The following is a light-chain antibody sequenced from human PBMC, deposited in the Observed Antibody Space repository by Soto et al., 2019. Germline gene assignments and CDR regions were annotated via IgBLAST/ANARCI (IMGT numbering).Light chain of an antibody. V-gene: IGKV3-15*01. J-gene: IGKJ1*01. CDR3: QQYNTWPRT. Sequence: NVLTQSPGALSLSPAERSTLPCRASQSVSNKYLAWCPRVPGQAPRPLSHGASTRASGIPARFSGGGSGTEFTLTISSLQSEDFAVYYCQQYNTWPRTLGQGTKVDI. CDR1: QSVSNKY. CDR2: GAS.